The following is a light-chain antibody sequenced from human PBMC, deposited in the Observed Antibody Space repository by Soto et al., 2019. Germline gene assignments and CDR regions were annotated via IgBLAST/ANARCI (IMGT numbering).Light chain of an antibody. Sequence: QRALTQPASVSGSPGQSITISCTGSGRYIGAYNYVSWYQQHPGKAPKLIIYEVENRPSGVSNRFSDSKSALTASMTIPGLQAEDQADYYCSSYTTSHFYVFGPGTKV. CDR2: EVE. V-gene: IGLV2-14*01. CDR3: SSYTTSHFYV. J-gene: IGLJ1*01. CDR1: GRYIGAYNY.